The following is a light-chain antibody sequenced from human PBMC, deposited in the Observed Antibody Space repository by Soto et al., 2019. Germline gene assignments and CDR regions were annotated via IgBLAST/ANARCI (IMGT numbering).Light chain of an antibody. CDR2: DAS. J-gene: IGKJ5*01. Sequence: EIEMTQSPYILSSSPGERATLTCRASQSVGNYLAWYQQKPGQAPRLLIYDASNRATGIAPRFSGSGSGTDFTLTISSLEPGDFAAYVCQQPGTCPPTFGQGTRLEIK. CDR3: QQPGTCPPT. CDR1: QSVGNY. V-gene: IGKV3-11*01.